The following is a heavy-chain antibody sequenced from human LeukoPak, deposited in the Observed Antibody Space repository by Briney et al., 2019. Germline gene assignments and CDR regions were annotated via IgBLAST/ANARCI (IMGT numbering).Heavy chain of an antibody. CDR3: ARVKGGCSGGSCYSSYYFDY. V-gene: IGHV3-66*01. D-gene: IGHD2-15*01. Sequence: GGSLRLSCAGSGFTVSSNYMSWVRPAPGEGVGWVSVFFSGGSTYYADSVKGRFTISRDNSKNTLYLQMNSLRAEDTAVYYCARVKGGCSGGSCYSSYYFDYWGQGTLVTVSS. CDR1: GFTVSSNY. CDR2: FFSGGST. J-gene: IGHJ4*02.